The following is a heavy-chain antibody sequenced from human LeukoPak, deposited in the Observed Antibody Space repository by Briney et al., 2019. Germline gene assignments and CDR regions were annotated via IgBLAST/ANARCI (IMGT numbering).Heavy chain of an antibody. D-gene: IGHD3-9*01. J-gene: IGHJ4*02. CDR3: ARVFDILTGQTFDY. CDR1: GGTFSSYA. CDR2: IIPIFGTA. V-gene: IGHV1-69*05. Sequence: GASVKVSCKASGGTFSSYAISWVRQAPGQGLEWMGRIIPIFGTANYAQKFQGRVTITTDESTSTAYMELSSLRSEDTAVYYCARVFDILTGQTFDYWGQGTLVTLSS.